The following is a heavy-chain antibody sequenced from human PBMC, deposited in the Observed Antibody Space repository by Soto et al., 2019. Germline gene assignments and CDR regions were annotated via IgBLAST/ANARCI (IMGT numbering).Heavy chain of an antibody. CDR2: IYYSGST. D-gene: IGHD5-18*01. CDR1: GGSISSGDYY. CDR3: ARGGSGYSYGFGSVYYYGMDV. J-gene: IGHJ6*02. V-gene: IGHV4-30-4*01. Sequence: PSETLSLTCTVSGGSISSGDYYWSWIRQPPGKGLEWIGYIYYSGSTYYNPSLKSRVTISVDTSKNQFSLKLSSVTAADTAVYYCARGGSGYSYGFGSVYYYGMDVWGQGTTVT.